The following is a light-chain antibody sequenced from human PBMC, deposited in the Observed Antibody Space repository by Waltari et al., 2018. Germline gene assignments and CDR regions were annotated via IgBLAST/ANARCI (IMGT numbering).Light chain of an antibody. J-gene: IGLJ1*01. CDR1: DSDVGASDF. Sequence: QSALTQPASVSGSPGQSITISCSGTDSDVGASDFVYWYQQHPGKAPHLIIYEVSNRPSRIANPFSASKSFSPASLAMSGRHAEYDSDSSFPSFTTSSAPGVFGTGTRVTVL. CDR3: PSFTTSSAPGV. CDR2: EVS. V-gene: IGLV2-14*01.